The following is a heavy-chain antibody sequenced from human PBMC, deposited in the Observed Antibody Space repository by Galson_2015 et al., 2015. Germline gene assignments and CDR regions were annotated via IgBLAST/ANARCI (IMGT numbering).Heavy chain of an antibody. V-gene: IGHV1-3*01. CDR3: ARVVVLYYGSGSSEWFDP. Sequence: SVKVSCKASGYTFTSYAMHWVRQAPGQRLEWMGWINAGNGNTKYSQKFQGRVTITRDTSASTAYMELSSLRSEDTAVYYCARVVVLYYGSGSSEWFDPWGQGTLVTVSS. CDR2: INAGNGNT. D-gene: IGHD3-10*01. CDR1: GYTFTSYA. J-gene: IGHJ5*02.